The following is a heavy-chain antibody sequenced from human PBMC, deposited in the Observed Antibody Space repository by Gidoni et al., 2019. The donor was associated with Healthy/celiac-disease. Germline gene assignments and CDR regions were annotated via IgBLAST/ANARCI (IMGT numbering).Heavy chain of an antibody. CDR1: GGSFSGYY. J-gene: IGHJ4*02. CDR3: ARGITMVRGPPGY. D-gene: IGHD3-10*01. V-gene: IGHV4-34*01. CDR2: INHSGST. Sequence: QVQLQQRGAGLLKPSATLSLPFAVYGGSFSGYYWSWIRQTPGKGLEWSGEINHSGSTNYHPSLKRRVTISVDTSKNQVSLKLSSVTAADTAVYYCARGITMVRGPPGYWGQGTLVTVSS.